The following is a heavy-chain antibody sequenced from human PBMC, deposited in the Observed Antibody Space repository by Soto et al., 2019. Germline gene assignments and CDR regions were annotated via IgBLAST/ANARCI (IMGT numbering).Heavy chain of an antibody. CDR1: GYNFNKYA. D-gene: IGHD3-22*01. J-gene: IGHJ3*02. Sequence: EVQLLESGGGLRQPGGYLRLSCVGSGYNFNKYAVSWVRQAPGKGLEWVSAINIGGDNTFYTDSVKGRFTISRDNSKSMLYPEMNSLTAEDTAVYYCARRAYYCDGTGSHAFDIWGQGTRVTVSS. V-gene: IGHV3-23*01. CDR3: ARRAYYCDGTGSHAFDI. CDR2: INIGGDNT.